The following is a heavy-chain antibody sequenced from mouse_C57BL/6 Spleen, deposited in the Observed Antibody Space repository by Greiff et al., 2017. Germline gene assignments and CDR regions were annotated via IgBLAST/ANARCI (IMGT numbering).Heavy chain of an antibody. D-gene: IGHD4-1*01. CDR2: ISNGGGST. V-gene: IGHV5-12*01. J-gene: IGHJ3*01. CDR3: ARSLTGTFAY. Sequence: EVQLQESGGGLVQPGGSLKLSCAASGFTFSDYYMYWVRQTPEKRLDWVAYISNGGGSTYYPDTVKGRFTISRDNAKNTLYLQMSRLKSEDTAMYYCARSLTGTFAYWGQGTLVTVSA. CDR1: GFTFSDYY.